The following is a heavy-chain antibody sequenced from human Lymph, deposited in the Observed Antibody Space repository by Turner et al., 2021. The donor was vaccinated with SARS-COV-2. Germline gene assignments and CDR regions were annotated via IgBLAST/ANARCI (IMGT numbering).Heavy chain of an antibody. Sequence: QVQLVESGGGVVQPGRSLRLSCAASGFTFSNYGIHWVRQAPGKGREWVAVIWDDGSNKYDADSVKGRFTISRDNSKNTLYLQMNSLRAEATAVYYCAREGYFYDTSRAFDIWGQGTMVTVSS. CDR1: GFTFSNYG. J-gene: IGHJ3*02. CDR3: AREGYFYDTSRAFDI. D-gene: IGHD3-22*01. CDR2: IWDDGSNK. V-gene: IGHV3-33*01.